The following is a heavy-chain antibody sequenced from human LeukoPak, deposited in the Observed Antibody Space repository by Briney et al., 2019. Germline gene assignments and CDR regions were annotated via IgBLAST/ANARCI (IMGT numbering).Heavy chain of an antibody. CDR3: ARAPSLLWFGESEGYFDY. CDR1: GDSVPSNSAA. D-gene: IGHD3-10*01. V-gene: IGHV6-1*01. Sequence: SQTLSLTCAISGDSVPSNSAAWNWIRQSPSRGLEWLGRTYYRSKWYNDYAVSVKSRITINPDTSKNQFSLQLNSVTPEDTAVYYCARAPSLLWFGESEGYFDYWGQGTLVTVSS. J-gene: IGHJ4*02. CDR2: TYYRSKWYN.